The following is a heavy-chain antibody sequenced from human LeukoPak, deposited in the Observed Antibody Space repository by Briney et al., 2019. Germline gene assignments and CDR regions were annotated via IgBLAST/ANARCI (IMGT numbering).Heavy chain of an antibody. J-gene: IGHJ4*02. D-gene: IGHD6-19*01. CDR1: GGSISSYY. CDR3: ARSGPIAVAGVDY. V-gene: IGHV4-4*07. CDR2: IYSSGNT. Sequence: SETLSLTCIVSGGSISSYYWSWIRQPAGRGLEWIGRIYSSGNTNHNPSLKSRVTILVDKSKNQFSLKLSSVTAADTAVYYCARSGPIAVAGVDYWGQGTLVTVSS.